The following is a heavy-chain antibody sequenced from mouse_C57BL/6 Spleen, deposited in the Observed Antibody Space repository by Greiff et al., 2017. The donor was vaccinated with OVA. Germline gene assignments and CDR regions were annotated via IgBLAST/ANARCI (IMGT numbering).Heavy chain of an antibody. CDR2: IDPSDSYT. CDR3: ARWGDYDDFDY. D-gene: IGHD2-4*01. CDR1: GYTFTSYW. V-gene: IGHV1-69*01. Sequence: QVQLKQSGAELVMPGASVKLSCKASGYTFTSYWMHWVKQRPGQGLEWIGEIDPSDSYTHYNQKFKGKSTLTVATSSITSYMQLSSLTSEDSAVYYCARWGDYDDFDYWGQGTTLTVSS. J-gene: IGHJ2*01.